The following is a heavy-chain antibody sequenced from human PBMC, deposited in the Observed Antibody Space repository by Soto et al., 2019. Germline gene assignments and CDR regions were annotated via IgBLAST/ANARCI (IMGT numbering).Heavy chain of an antibody. CDR2: IIPIFGTA. Sequence: ASVKVSCKASGGTSSSYAISWVRQAPGQGLEWMGGIIPIFGTANYAQKFQGRVTITADESTSTAYMELSSLRSEDTAVYYCARDRVYCSSTSCYSYNWFDPWGQGTLVTVSS. CDR3: ARDRVYCSSTSCYSYNWFDP. V-gene: IGHV1-69*13. J-gene: IGHJ5*02. D-gene: IGHD2-2*01. CDR1: GGTSSSYA.